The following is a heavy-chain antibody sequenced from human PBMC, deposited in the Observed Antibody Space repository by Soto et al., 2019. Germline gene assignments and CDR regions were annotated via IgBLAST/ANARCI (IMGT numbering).Heavy chain of an antibody. V-gene: IGHV3-23*01. CDR1: GFTFSSYA. Sequence: VGSLRLSCAASGFTFSSYAMSWVRQAPGKGLEWVSAISGSGGSTYYADSVKGRFTISRDNSKNTLYLQMNSLRAEDTAVYYCAKAPKRIAAAGTGGDYWGQGTLVTVSS. CDR3: AKAPKRIAAAGTGGDY. D-gene: IGHD6-13*01. J-gene: IGHJ4*02. CDR2: ISGSGGST.